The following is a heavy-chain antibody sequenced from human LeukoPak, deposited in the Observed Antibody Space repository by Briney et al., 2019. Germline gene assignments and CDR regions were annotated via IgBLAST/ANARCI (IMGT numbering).Heavy chain of an antibody. CDR1: GYTFTGYY. V-gene: IGHV1-2*06. Sequence: GASVKVSCKASGYTFTGYYMHWVRQAPGQGLEWMGRINPNSGGTNYAQKFQGRVTMTRDTSISTAYMELSSLRSEDTAVYYCARDQKPGDRGDAFDIWGQGTMVTVSS. CDR2: INPNSGGT. J-gene: IGHJ3*02. CDR3: ARDQKPGDRGDAFDI. D-gene: IGHD4-17*01.